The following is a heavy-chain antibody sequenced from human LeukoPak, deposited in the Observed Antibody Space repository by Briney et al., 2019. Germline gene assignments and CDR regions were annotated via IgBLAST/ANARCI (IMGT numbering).Heavy chain of an antibody. CDR1: GYTFTGYY. Sequence: ASVKVSCKASGYTFTGYYMHWVRQAPGQGLEWMGWISAYNGNTNYAQKLQGRVTMTTDTSTSTAYMELRSLRSDDTAVYYCARDRSGWYDNAFDIWGQGTMVTVSS. CDR3: ARDRSGWYDNAFDI. D-gene: IGHD6-19*01. CDR2: ISAYNGNT. V-gene: IGHV1-18*04. J-gene: IGHJ3*02.